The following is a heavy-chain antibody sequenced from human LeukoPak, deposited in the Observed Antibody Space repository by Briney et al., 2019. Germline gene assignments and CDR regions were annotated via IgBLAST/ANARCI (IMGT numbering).Heavy chain of an antibody. Sequence: GGSLRLSCAASGFTASSNYITWVRQAPGKGLEWVSVIYSGGSTYYADSVKGRFTISRDNSKNTIYLQMNSLRAEDTAVYYCARGLGPGYCSGGSCPYSPDYWGQGTLVTVSS. CDR2: IYSGGST. CDR3: ARGLGPGYCSGGSCPYSPDY. J-gene: IGHJ4*02. D-gene: IGHD2-15*01. CDR1: GFTASSNY. V-gene: IGHV3-53*01.